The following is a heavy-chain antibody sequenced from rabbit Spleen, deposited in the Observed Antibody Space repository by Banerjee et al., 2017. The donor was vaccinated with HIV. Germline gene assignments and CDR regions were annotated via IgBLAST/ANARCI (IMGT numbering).Heavy chain of an antibody. V-gene: IGHV1S45*01. CDR1: GFSFSRRYY. Sequence: QEQLEESGGGLVQPEGSLTLTCTASGFSFSRRYYMCWVRQAPGKGLEWIACIDTGSGRTYYASWAKGRFAIFKASSTTVTLQMTSLTAADTATYFCARDGAGGSYFALWGQGTLVTVS. D-gene: IGHD8-1*01. J-gene: IGHJ3*01. CDR2: IDTGSGRT. CDR3: ARDGAGGSYFAL.